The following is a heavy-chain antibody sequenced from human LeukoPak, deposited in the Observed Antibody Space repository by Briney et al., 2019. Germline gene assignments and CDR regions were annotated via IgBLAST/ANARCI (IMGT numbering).Heavy chain of an antibody. CDR3: ARGYDILTGYLDY. V-gene: IGHV1-18*01. J-gene: IGHJ4*02. CDR2: ISGYNAKT. D-gene: IGHD3-9*01. Sequence: ASVTVSCKASGYTFTSHGISWVRQAPGQGLEWMGWISGYNAKTNYVQKFQGRVTMTTDTSTNTAYMELRSLRSDDTAVYYCARGYDILTGYLDYWGQGTLVTVSS. CDR1: GYTFTSHG.